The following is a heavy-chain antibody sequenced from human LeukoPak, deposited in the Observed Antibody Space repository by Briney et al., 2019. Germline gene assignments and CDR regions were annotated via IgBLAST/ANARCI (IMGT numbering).Heavy chain of an antibody. V-gene: IGHV4-59*01. D-gene: IGHD3-9*01. J-gene: IGHJ4*02. CDR1: GGSISSYY. CDR3: ARAWGNYDILTGYYDH. Sequence: PSETLSLTCTVSGGSISSYYWSWVRQPPGKGLEWIGYTYYSGSTNYNPSLKSRVTISVDTSKNQFSLKLSSVTAADTAVYYCARAWGNYDILTGYYDHWGQGTLVTVSS. CDR2: TYYSGST.